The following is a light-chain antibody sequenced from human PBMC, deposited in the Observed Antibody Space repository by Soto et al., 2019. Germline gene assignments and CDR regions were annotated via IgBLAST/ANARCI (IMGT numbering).Light chain of an antibody. J-gene: IGLJ1*01. Sequence: QSVLTQPASVSGSPGQSITISCTGTSSDVGGYNYVSWYQQHPGKAPKLMIYDVSDRPSGVSNRFSGSKSGNTASLTISVLQAEDDADYDCSSYTSSSTRVFGTGTKLTVL. V-gene: IGLV2-14*01. CDR1: SSDVGGYNY. CDR3: SSYTSSSTRV. CDR2: DVS.